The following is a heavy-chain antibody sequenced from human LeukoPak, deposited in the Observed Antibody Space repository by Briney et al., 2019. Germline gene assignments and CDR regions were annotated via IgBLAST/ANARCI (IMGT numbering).Heavy chain of an antibody. J-gene: IGHJ4*02. Sequence: GGSLRLSCAASGFTFSGSAIHWVRQASGKGLVWVGRIKSKANNYATAYAASVEGRFTVSRDDSKNTAYLQMNSLKTEDTAVYYCARLDDSSGYYYEGFDYWGQGTLVTVSS. V-gene: IGHV3-73*01. CDR1: GFTFSGSA. CDR3: ARLDDSSGYYYEGFDY. D-gene: IGHD3-22*01. CDR2: IKSKANNYAT.